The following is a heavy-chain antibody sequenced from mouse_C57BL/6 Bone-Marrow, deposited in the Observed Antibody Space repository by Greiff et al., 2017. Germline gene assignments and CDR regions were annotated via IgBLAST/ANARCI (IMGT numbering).Heavy chain of an antibody. Sequence: QVQLQQSGPGLVQPSQSLSITCTVSGFSLTSYGVHWVRQSPGKGLEWLGVIWRGGSTDYNAAFMSRLSITKDNSKSQVFFKMNSLQADDTAIYYCAKKHYGSSWDFDYWGQGTTLTVSS. CDR3: AKKHYGSSWDFDY. CDR2: IWRGGST. J-gene: IGHJ2*01. V-gene: IGHV2-5*01. D-gene: IGHD1-1*01. CDR1: GFSLTSYG.